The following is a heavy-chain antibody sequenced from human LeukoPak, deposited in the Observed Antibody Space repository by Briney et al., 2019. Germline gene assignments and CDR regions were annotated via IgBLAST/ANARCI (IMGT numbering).Heavy chain of an antibody. D-gene: IGHD3-3*02. Sequence: GGSLRLSCTASGFTFGDYAMSWFRQAPGKGLEWVSAISGSGGSTYYADSVKGRFTISRDNSKNTLYLQMNSLRAEDTAVYYCAKSIFGARGAFDIWGQGTMVTVSS. J-gene: IGHJ3*02. CDR1: GFTFGDYA. CDR2: ISGSGGST. CDR3: AKSIFGARGAFDI. V-gene: IGHV3-23*01.